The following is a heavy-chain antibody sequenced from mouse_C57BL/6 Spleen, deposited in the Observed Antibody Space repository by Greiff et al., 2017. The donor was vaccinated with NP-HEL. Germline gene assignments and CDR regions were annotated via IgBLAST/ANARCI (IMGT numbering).Heavy chain of an antibody. CDR2: INPSTGGT. V-gene: IGHV1-42*01. Sequence: EVQGVESGPELVKPGASVKISCKASGYSFTGYYMNWVKQSPEKSLEWIGEINPSTGGTTYNQKFKAKATLTVDKSSSTAYMQLKSLTSEDSAVYYCARRGGSSIFDYWGQGTTLTVSS. CDR3: ARRGGSSIFDY. CDR1: GYSFTGYY. J-gene: IGHJ2*01. D-gene: IGHD1-1*01.